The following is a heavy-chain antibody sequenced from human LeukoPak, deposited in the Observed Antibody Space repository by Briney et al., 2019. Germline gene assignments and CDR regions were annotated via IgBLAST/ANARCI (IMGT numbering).Heavy chain of an antibody. J-gene: IGHJ4*02. V-gene: IGHV3-23*01. CDR1: GFTFSSYA. D-gene: IGHD3-3*01. Sequence: GGSLRLSCAASGFTFSSYAMSWVRQAPGKGLEWVSAISGSGGSTYYADSVKGRFTISRDNSKNTLYLQMDSLRAEDTAVYYCAKDIGTYYDFWSGYYEDYWGQGTLVTVSS. CDR3: AKDIGTYYDFWSGYYEDY. CDR2: ISGSGGST.